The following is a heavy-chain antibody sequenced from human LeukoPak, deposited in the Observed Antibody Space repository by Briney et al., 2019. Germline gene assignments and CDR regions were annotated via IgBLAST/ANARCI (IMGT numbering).Heavy chain of an antibody. J-gene: IGHJ4*02. CDR3: AKGTRWELRCYFDY. CDR2: ISGSGGST. CDR1: GFTFSSYA. Sequence: GGSLRLSCAASGFTFSSYAMSWVRQAPGKGLEWVSAISGSGGSTYYADSVKGWFTISRDNSKNTLYLQMNSLRAEDTAVYYCAKGTRWELRCYFDYWGQGTLVTVSS. D-gene: IGHD1-26*01. V-gene: IGHV3-23*01.